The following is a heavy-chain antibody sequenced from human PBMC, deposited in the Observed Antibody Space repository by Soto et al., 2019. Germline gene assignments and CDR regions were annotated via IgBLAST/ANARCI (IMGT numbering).Heavy chain of an antibody. D-gene: IGHD6-19*01. Sequence: ASVKVSCKASGYTFSGFYMHWVRQAPGQGLEWMGWINPNSGGTKSAETFQGRVTMTRETSISTAYMELSSLTSDDTAVYYCASAAVTGTAGLDFWGQGTQVTVS. CDR2: INPNSGGT. V-gene: IGHV1-2*02. CDR1: GYTFSGFY. CDR3: ASAAVTGTAGLDF. J-gene: IGHJ4*02.